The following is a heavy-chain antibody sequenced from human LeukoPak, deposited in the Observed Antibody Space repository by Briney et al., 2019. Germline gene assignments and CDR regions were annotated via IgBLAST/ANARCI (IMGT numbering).Heavy chain of an antibody. D-gene: IGHD3-10*01. CDR1: GYTFTGYY. V-gene: IGHV1-2*02. Sequence: GASVKVSCKASGYTFTGYYMHWVRQAPGQGLEWMGWINPNSGGTNYAQKFQGRVTMTRDTSISTAYMELSRLRSDDTAVYYCATGLITMVRGVYRENIWGQGTMVTVSS. CDR2: INPNSGGT. J-gene: IGHJ3*02. CDR3: ATGLITMVRGVYRENI.